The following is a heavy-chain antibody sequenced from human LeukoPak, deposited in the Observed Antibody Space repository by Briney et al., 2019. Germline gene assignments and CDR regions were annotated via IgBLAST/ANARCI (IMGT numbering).Heavy chain of an antibody. Sequence: SETLSLTCAVYGRSFSGYYWSWIRQPPGKGLEWIGEINHSGSTNYNPSLKSRVTISVDTSKNQFSLKLSSVTAADTAVYYCARGLGYYYYYYMDVWGKGTTVTVSS. V-gene: IGHV4-34*01. J-gene: IGHJ6*03. CDR3: ARGLGYYYYYYMDV. D-gene: IGHD1-26*01. CDR1: GRSFSGYY. CDR2: INHSGST.